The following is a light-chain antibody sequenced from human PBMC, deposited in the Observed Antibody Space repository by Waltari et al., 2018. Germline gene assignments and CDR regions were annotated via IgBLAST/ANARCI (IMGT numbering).Light chain of an antibody. CDR2: WAS. CDR3: QQYYDSPLT. J-gene: IGKJ4*01. CDR1: ESVLFSSRNKNH. V-gene: IGKV4-1*01. Sequence: DIVMTQSPDSLAVSLGERATINCKSSESVLFSSRNKNHLAWYQQKPGHPPKLLLYWASTRESGVPDRFSGSGSGTDFTLTISSLWAEEVAIYYCQQYYDSPLTFGGGNKVEIK.